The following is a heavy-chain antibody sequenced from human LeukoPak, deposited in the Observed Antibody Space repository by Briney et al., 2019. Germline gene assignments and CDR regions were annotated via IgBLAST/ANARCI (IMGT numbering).Heavy chain of an antibody. CDR1: GFTFSSYS. D-gene: IGHD1-26*01. CDR2: ISSSSSYI. V-gene: IGHV3-21*04. J-gene: IGHJ4*02. Sequence: GGSLRLSCAASGFTFSSYSMNWVRQAPGKGLEWVSSISSSSSYIYYADSVKGRFTISRDNSKNTLYLQMNSLRAEDTAVYYCAKDEVRWDDYFDYWGQGTLVTVSS. CDR3: AKDEVRWDDYFDY.